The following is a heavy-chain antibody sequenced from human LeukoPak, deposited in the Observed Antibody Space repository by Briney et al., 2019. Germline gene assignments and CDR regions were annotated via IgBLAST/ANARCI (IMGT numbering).Heavy chain of an antibody. Sequence: GGSLRLSCAASGFTFSSYWMSWVRQAPGKGLEWVANMKQDGSEKYYVDSVKGRFTISRDNAKNSLYLQMNSLRAEDTAVYYCAREDCSSTSCYFGSSGFDYWGQGTLVTVSS. D-gene: IGHD2-2*01. CDR2: MKQDGSEK. J-gene: IGHJ4*02. V-gene: IGHV3-7*05. CDR1: GFTFSSYW. CDR3: AREDCSSTSCYFGSSGFDY.